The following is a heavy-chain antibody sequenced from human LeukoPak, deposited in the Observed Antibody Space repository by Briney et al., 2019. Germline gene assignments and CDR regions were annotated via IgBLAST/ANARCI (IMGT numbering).Heavy chain of an antibody. CDR3: ARDWAYSGYDHDAFDI. Sequence: GGSLRLSCAASGFTVSSNYMSWVRQAPGKGLEWVSVIYSGGSTYYADSVKGRFTISRDNAKNSLYLQMNSLRAEDTAVYYCARDWAYSGYDHDAFDIWGQGTMVTVSS. D-gene: IGHD5-12*01. CDR2: IYSGGST. V-gene: IGHV3-53*01. CDR1: GFTVSSNY. J-gene: IGHJ3*02.